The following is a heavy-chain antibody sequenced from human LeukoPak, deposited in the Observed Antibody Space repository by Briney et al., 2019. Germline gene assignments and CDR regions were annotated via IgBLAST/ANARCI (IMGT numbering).Heavy chain of an antibody. D-gene: IGHD4-17*01. CDR2: IYTSGST. Sequence: PSETLSLTCAVYGGPFSGYYWSWIRQPAGKGLEWIGRIYTSGSTNYNPSLKSRVTISVDTSKNQFSLKLTSVTAADTAVYYCARDIYATVTRGYYYYYMDVWGKGTTVTISS. J-gene: IGHJ6*03. CDR1: GGPFSGYY. V-gene: IGHV4-4*07. CDR3: ARDIYATVTRGYYYYYMDV.